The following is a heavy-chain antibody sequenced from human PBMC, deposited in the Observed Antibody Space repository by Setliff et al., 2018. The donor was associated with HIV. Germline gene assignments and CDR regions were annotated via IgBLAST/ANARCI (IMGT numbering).Heavy chain of an antibody. D-gene: IGHD5-18*01. CDR3: AAWDPSRGYSYGYFDY. V-gene: IGHV1-18*04. Sequence: ASVKVSCKTSGYRFIGHYLHWVRLAPGQGPEWVGWINPETGDPNYAQKLQGRVTMTTDTSTSTAYMELRSLRSDDTAVYYCAAWDPSRGYSYGYFDYWGQGTLVTVSS. CDR2: INPETGDP. J-gene: IGHJ4*02. CDR1: GYRFIGHY.